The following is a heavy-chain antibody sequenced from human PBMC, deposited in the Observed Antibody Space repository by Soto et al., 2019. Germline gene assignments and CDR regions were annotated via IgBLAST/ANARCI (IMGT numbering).Heavy chain of an antibody. CDR1: GGSCSGYY. D-gene: IGHD6-13*01. CDR3: ARGSVAAAGPRAYYFDY. V-gene: IGHV4-34*01. CDR2: INHSGST. Sequence: SETLSLTCAVYGGSCSGYYWSWIRQPPGKGLEWIGEINHSGSTNYNPSLKSRVTISVDTSKNQFSLKLSSVTAADTAVYYCARGSVAAAGPRAYYFDYWGQGTLVTVSS. J-gene: IGHJ4*02.